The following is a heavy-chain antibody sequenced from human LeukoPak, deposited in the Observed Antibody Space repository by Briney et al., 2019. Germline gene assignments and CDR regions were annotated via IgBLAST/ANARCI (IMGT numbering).Heavy chain of an antibody. D-gene: IGHD6-13*01. V-gene: IGHV3-7*04. CDR2: IKQDGSEK. CDR3: ARGLLAAAGIDY. Sequence: GGSLRLSCAASGFTFSGYWMTWVRQAPGKGLEWVANIKQDGSEKNYVDSVKGRSTISRDNAKNSLYLQMNSLRAEDTAVYYCARGLLAAAGIDYWGQGALVTVSS. CDR1: GFTFSGYW. J-gene: IGHJ4*02.